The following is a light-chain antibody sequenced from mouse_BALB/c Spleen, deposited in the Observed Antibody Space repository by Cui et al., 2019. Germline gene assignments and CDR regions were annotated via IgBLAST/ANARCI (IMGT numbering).Light chain of an antibody. J-gene: IGKJ1*01. V-gene: IGKV14-111*01. CDR2: RAN. Sequence: DIKMTQSPSSMNASPGERVTITCKASQDINSYLRWFQQKPGKSPKTLIYRANRLVDGVPSRFSGSGSGQDYSLTISSLEYEDMGIYYCLQYDEFPWTFGGGTKLEIK. CDR1: QDINSY. CDR3: LQYDEFPWT.